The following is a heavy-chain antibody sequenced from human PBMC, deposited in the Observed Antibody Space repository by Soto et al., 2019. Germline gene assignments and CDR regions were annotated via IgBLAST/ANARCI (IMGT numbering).Heavy chain of an antibody. CDR1: GYTFTRYN. CDR2: IDTRGGSA. V-gene: IGHV1-46*01. J-gene: IGHJ3*02. D-gene: IGHD3-10*01. Sequence: QAQLVQSGAEVKKPGASANISCKASGYTFTRYNIHWVRQAAGQGLEWMGIIDTRGGSADYTQRFQGRVTMTMDTSTGTVYMELSSLGSEDTAVYYCARDLPRDLVRGSFDIWGQGTMVTVSS. CDR3: ARDLPRDLVRGSFDI.